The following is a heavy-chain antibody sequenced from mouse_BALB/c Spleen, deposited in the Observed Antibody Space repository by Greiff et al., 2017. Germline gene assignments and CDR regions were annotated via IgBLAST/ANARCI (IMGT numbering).Heavy chain of an antibody. Sequence: QVQLQQSGAELVKPGASVKLSCKASGYTFTSYDINWVRQRPEQGLEWIGWIFPGDGSTKYNEKFKGKATLTTDKSSSTAYMQLSRLASEDSAVYFCARSDYDYDDTWFAYWGQGTLVTVSA. CDR1: GYTFTSYD. CDR3: ARSDYDYDDTWFAY. CDR2: IFPGDGST. V-gene: IGHV1S56*01. D-gene: IGHD2-4*01. J-gene: IGHJ3*01.